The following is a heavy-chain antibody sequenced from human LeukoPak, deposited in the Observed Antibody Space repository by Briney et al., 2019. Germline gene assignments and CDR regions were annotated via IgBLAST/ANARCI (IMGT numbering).Heavy chain of an antibody. D-gene: IGHD5-18*01. Sequence: GGSLRLSCAASGFTFSSYAMSWVRQAPGKGLEWVSAISGSGGSTYYADSVKGRFTISRDNSKNTLYLQMNSLRAEDTAVYYCAKDGSGGKYSYGLQYYFDYWGQGTLVAVSS. V-gene: IGHV3-23*01. CDR1: GFTFSSYA. CDR2: ISGSGGST. CDR3: AKDGSGGKYSYGLQYYFDY. J-gene: IGHJ4*02.